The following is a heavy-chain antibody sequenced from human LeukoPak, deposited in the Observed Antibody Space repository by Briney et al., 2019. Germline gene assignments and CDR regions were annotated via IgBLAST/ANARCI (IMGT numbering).Heavy chain of an antibody. J-gene: IGHJ3*02. CDR1: GFILSNYW. V-gene: IGHV3-74*01. CDR3: ARPYPSLPNGFAI. CDR2: INTDGSDT. Sequence: GGSLRLSCAASGFILSNYWMHWVRQAPGKGLVWVSRINTDGSDTDYADSVKGRFTISRDNAKNTIYLQMNSPRAEDTALYYCARPYPSLPNGFAIWGQGTVVTVAS.